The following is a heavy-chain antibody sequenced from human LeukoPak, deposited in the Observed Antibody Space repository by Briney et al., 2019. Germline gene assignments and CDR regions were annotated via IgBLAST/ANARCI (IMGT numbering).Heavy chain of an antibody. D-gene: IGHD6-19*01. V-gene: IGHV1-8*03. CDR2: MNPNSGNT. Sequence: ASVKVSCKAAGCTFTSYDINWVRQATVQGLEWMGWMNPNSGNTGYAQKFQCRVTITRNTSISTAYMELSSLRSDDTAVYYCARGYSSGWYPNYYYYMDVWGKGTTVTVSS. J-gene: IGHJ6*03. CDR1: GCTFTSYD. CDR3: ARGYSSGWYPNYYYYMDV.